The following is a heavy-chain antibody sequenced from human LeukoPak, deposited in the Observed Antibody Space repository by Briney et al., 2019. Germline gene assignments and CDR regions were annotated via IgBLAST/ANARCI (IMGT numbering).Heavy chain of an antibody. CDR1: GYTFTSYY. J-gene: IGHJ4*02. D-gene: IGHD2-8*01. V-gene: IGHV1-46*01. Sequence: ASVKVSCKASGYTFTSYYIHWVRQAPGQGLEWMGIINPSGGSTHYPQKFQGRVTMTRDTSTNTVYMEVSSLASEDTAVYYCASEVPRTSRFDHWGQGTLVTVSS. CDR2: INPSGGST. CDR3: ASEVPRTSRFDH.